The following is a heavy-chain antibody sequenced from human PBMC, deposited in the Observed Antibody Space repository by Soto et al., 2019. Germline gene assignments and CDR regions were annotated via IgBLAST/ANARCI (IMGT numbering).Heavy chain of an antibody. J-gene: IGHJ6*02. Sequence: ASVKVSCKASGYTFTSYCISWVRQAPGQGREWMGWISAYNGNTNYAQKLQGRVTMTTDTSTSTAYMELRSLRSDDTAVYYCAGARYDFWSGYHYGMDVWGQGTTVTVSS. CDR1: GYTFTSYC. CDR3: AGARYDFWSGYHYGMDV. V-gene: IGHV1-18*04. D-gene: IGHD3-3*01. CDR2: ISAYNGNT.